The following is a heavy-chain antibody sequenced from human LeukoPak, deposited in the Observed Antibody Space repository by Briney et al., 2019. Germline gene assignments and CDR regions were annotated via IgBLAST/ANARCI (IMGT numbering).Heavy chain of an antibody. CDR1: GGSFSGYY. CDR2: INHSGST. CDR3: ARGYGDYVQGYFDY. J-gene: IGHJ4*02. D-gene: IGHD4-17*01. V-gene: IGHV4-34*01. Sequence: SETLSLTCAVYGGSFSGYYWSWIRQPPGKGLEWIGEINHSGSTYYNPSLKSRVTISVDRSKNQFSLKLSSVTAADTAVYYCARGYGDYVQGYFDYWGQGTLVTVSS.